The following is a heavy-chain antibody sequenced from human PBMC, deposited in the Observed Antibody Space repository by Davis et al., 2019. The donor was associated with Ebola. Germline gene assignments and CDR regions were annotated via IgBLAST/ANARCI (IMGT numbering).Heavy chain of an antibody. CDR1: GFTFSSNW. CDR3: ARGTHYAHDY. J-gene: IGHJ4*02. V-gene: IGHV3-74*01. CDR2: TNSDGSIT. Sequence: GESLKISCAASGFTFSSNWMHWVCQAPGKGLVWVSRTNSDGSITSYADSVKGRFTISRDNAKNTLYLQMNSLRDEDTAVYYCARGTHYAHDYWGQGTLVTVSS. D-gene: IGHD2-2*01.